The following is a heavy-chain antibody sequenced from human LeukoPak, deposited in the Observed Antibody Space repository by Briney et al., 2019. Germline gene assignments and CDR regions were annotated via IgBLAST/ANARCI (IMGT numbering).Heavy chain of an antibody. Sequence: SVKVSCKASGGTFSSYAISWVRQAPGQGLEWMGGIIPIFGTANYAQKFQGRVTITADKSTSTAYMELSSLRSEDTAVYYCAMTEYSSGWYCYYYYMDVWGKGTTVTVSS. D-gene: IGHD6-19*01. CDR3: AMTEYSSGWYCYYYYMDV. CDR2: IIPIFGTA. J-gene: IGHJ6*03. V-gene: IGHV1-69*06. CDR1: GGTFSSYA.